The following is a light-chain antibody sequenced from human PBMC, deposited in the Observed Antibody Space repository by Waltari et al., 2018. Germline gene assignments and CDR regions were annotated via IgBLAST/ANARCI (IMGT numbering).Light chain of an antibody. J-gene: IGLJ2*01. CDR2: ENN. CDR1: SSNIGKNY. V-gene: IGLV1-51*02. CDR3: GTWDSSLNVVL. Sequence: QSVLTQPPSVSAAPGQQVTISCSGSSSNIGKNYVSWYQQLPGTAPKLISENNLRPEGIPYRFSCSKSGTSATLDITGLQTGDEADYYCGTWDSSLNVVLFGGGTKLTVL.